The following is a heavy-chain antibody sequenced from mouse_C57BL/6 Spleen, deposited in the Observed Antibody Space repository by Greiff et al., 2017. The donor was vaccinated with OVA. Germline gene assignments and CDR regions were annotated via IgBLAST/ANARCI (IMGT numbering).Heavy chain of an antibody. CDR1: GYAFTNYL. CDR2: INPGSGGT. CDR3: ARSDSRGGYFDV. D-gene: IGHD1-1*01. Sequence: QVHVKQSGAELVRPGTSVKVSCKASGYAFTNYLIEWVKQRPGQGLEWIGVINPGSGGTNYNEKFKGKATLTADKSSSTAYMQLSSLTSEDSAVYFCARSDSRGGYFDVWGTGTTVTVSS. V-gene: IGHV1-54*01. J-gene: IGHJ1*03.